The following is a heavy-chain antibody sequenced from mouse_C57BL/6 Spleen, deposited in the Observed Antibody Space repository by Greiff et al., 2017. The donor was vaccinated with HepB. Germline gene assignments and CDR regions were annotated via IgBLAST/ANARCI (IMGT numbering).Heavy chain of an antibody. CDR1: GYAFSSSW. Sequence: VQLQQSGPELVKPGASVKISCKASGYAFSSSWMNWVKQRPGKGLEWIGRIYPGDGDTNYNGKFKGKATLTADKSSSTAYMQLSSLTSEDSAVYFCARGYYGSSYDWYFDYWGQGTTLTVSS. CDR3: ARGYYGSSYDWYFDY. CDR2: IYPGDGDT. J-gene: IGHJ2*01. D-gene: IGHD1-1*01. V-gene: IGHV1-82*01.